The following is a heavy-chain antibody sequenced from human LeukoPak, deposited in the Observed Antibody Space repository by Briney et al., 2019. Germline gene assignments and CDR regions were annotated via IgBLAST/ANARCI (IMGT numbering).Heavy chain of an antibody. D-gene: IGHD3-22*01. V-gene: IGHV3-66*01. CDR3: ARDSYDSSGYYYY. Sequence: GGSLRLSCAASGFTVSSNYMSWVRQAPGKGLEWVSVIYSGGSTCYADSVKGGFTISRDNSKNTLYLQMNSLRAEDTAVYYCARDSYDSSGYYYYWGQGTLVTVSS. CDR1: GFTVSSNY. J-gene: IGHJ4*02. CDR2: IYSGGST.